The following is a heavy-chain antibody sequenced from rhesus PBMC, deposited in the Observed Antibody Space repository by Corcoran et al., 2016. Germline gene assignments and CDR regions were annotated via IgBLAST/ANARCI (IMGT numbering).Heavy chain of an antibody. CDR2: IDGNIAGT. CDR3: ARHPFNGGTMIDY. V-gene: IGHV4-81*01. CDR1: GGSISGYY. Sequence: QLQLQESGPGLVKPSETLSLTCAVSGGSISGYYWSWIRQPPGKGLEWMGNIDGNIAGTNYNPSLKSRVPISKYTSENQFSLKLSSVTAADTAVYYCARHPFNGGTMIDYWGQGVLVTVSS. D-gene: IGHD1-1*01. J-gene: IGHJ4*01.